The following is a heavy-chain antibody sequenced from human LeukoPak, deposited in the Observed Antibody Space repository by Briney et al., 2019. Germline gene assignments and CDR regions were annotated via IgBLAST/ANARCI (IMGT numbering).Heavy chain of an antibody. Sequence: SVKVSCKASGGTFSSYLISWVRQAPGQGLEWMGGIIPIIGTADYIQKFQDRVTITADESTTTSYMELRSLRFDDTAVYYCARDVVGAYGTKALDDWGQGTLVTVSA. CDR1: GGTFSSYL. D-gene: IGHD1-26*01. V-gene: IGHV1-69*13. CDR2: IIPIIGTA. CDR3: ARDVVGAYGTKALDD. J-gene: IGHJ4*02.